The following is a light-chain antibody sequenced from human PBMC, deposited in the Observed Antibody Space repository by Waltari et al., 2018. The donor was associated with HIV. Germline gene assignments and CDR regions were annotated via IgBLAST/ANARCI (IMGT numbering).Light chain of an antibody. CDR3: QQSYSTPRLT. J-gene: IGKJ4*01. V-gene: IGKV1-39*01. Sequence: DIQMTQSPSSLSASVGDRVTITCRASQSISSYLNLYQQKPGKAPKLLIYAASSLQSGVPSRFSCSGSGTDFTLTISSLQPEDFATYYCQQSYSTPRLTFGGGTKVEIK. CDR1: QSISSY. CDR2: AAS.